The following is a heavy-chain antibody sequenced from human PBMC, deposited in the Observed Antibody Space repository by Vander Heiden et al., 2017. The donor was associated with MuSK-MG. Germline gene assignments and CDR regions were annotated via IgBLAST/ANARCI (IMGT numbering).Heavy chain of an antibody. CDR3: VRSRSFYFDT. Sequence: QVQLVQSGPEAKQTGASVRVSCKPSGYGFTTFFLAWVRQAPGQGLEWMGWMSPNTGDTKYARKFEGRITMTRDTSISTAYMDLTGLKSDDTAVYYCVRSRSFYFDTWGQGTLVTVS. D-gene: IGHD3-9*01. J-gene: IGHJ4*02. V-gene: IGHV1-2*02. CDR2: MSPNTGDT. CDR1: GYGFTTFF.